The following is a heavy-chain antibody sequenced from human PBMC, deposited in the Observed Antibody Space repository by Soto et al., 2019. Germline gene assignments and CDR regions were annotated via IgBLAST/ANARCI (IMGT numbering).Heavy chain of an antibody. CDR2: INHSGST. V-gene: IGHV4-34*01. J-gene: IGHJ5*02. CDR1: GGSFSGYY. Sequence: SETLSLTCAVYGGSFSGYYWSWIRQPPGKGLEWIGEINHSGSTNYNPSLKSRVTISVDTSKNQFSLKLSSVTAADTAVYYCARGVNFWSGYKGWLDPWGQGTLVTVSS. CDR3: ARGVNFWSGYKGWLDP. D-gene: IGHD3-3*01.